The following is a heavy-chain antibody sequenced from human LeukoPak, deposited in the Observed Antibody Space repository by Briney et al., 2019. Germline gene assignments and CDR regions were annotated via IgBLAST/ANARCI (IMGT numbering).Heavy chain of an antibody. CDR2: FSYSGST. CDR1: AASISSSNYY. V-gene: IGHV4-39*01. J-gene: IGHJ4*02. D-gene: IGHD5-24*01. CDR3: ARQSRDGYNYRFDY. Sequence: PSQTLSLTCAVSAASISSSNYYWGWIRQPPGKGLEWFGSFSYSGSTYYNPSLKSRVTISVDTSKNQFSLKLRSVAAADTAVYYCARQSRDGYNYRFDYWGQGTLVTVSS.